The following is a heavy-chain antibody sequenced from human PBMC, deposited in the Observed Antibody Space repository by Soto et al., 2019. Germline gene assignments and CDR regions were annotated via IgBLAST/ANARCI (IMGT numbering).Heavy chain of an antibody. CDR1: GFTFSNVW. J-gene: IGHJ4*02. D-gene: IGHD6-19*01. CDR2: IKSKTDGGTT. Sequence: EVQLVESGGGLVKPGGSLRLSCAASGFTFSNVWMNWVRQAPGKGLEWVGRIKSKTDGGTTDYAAPVKGRFTISRDDSNNTLYLQMNSLKTEDTAVYYCTPLALKYSSGWYEFSDWGQGTRVTVSS. CDR3: TPLALKYSSGWYEFSD. V-gene: IGHV3-15*07.